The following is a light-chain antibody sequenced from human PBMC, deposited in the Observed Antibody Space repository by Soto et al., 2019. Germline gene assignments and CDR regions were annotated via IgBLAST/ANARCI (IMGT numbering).Light chain of an antibody. Sequence: QSALTQPASVSGSPGQSIAISCTGTSSDVGSYNSVSWYQQHPGKAPKLMIYEGSKRPSGVSDRFSGSKSGYTASLTISGLQAEDEADYYCCSYAGNPYVFGTGTKLTVL. J-gene: IGLJ1*01. CDR2: EGS. V-gene: IGLV2-23*01. CDR3: CSYAGNPYV. CDR1: SSDVGSYNS.